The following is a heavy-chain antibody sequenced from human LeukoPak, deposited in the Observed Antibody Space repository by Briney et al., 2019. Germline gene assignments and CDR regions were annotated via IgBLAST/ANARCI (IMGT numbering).Heavy chain of an antibody. J-gene: IGHJ5*02. D-gene: IGHD5-24*01. Sequence: GGSLRLSCAASGFTVSSNYMSWVRQAPGKGLEWVSVIYSGGSTYYADSVKGRFTISRNNSKNTLYLQMNSLRAEDTAVYYCARDVEGLFDPWGQGTLVTVSS. CDR2: IYSGGST. CDR1: GFTVSSNY. CDR3: ARDVEGLFDP. V-gene: IGHV3-53*01.